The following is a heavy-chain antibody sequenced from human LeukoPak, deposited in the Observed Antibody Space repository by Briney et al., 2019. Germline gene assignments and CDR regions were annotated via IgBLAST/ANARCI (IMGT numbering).Heavy chain of an antibody. J-gene: IGHJ4*02. V-gene: IGHV1-2*02. Sequence: GASVKVSCKPSGYTFIDHYLHWVRKAAGQGLESLGWIDPDTGDTNYPQKFQGRVAMSRDTSSSTAYMELNRLRSDDTAVYYCARAGHNSNSGGYDFWGLGTLVTVSS. CDR3: ARAGHNSNSGGYDF. D-gene: IGHD3-22*01. CDR1: GYTFIDHY. CDR2: IDPDTGDT.